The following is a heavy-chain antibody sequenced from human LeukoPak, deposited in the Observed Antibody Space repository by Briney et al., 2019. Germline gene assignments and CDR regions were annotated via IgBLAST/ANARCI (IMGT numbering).Heavy chain of an antibody. D-gene: IGHD4-4*01. CDR2: ISSSGSTI. J-gene: IGHJ6*02. Sequence: GGSLRLSCAASGFTFSDYYMSWIRQAPGKGLEWVSYISSSGSTIYYADSVKSRFTISRDNAKNSLYLQMNSLRAEDTAVYYCARDYSEYYYYYYGMDVWGQGTTVTVSS. V-gene: IGHV3-11*01. CDR1: GFTFSDYY. CDR3: ARDYSEYYYYYYGMDV.